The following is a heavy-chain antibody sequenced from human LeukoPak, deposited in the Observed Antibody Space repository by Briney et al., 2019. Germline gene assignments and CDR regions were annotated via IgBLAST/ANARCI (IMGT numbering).Heavy chain of an antibody. CDR1: GGSISSYY. CDR2: INHGGST. D-gene: IGHD6-13*01. V-gene: IGHV4-34*01. Sequence: SETLSLTCTVSGGSISSYYWSWIRQPPGKGLEWIGEINHGGSTNYNPSLKSRVTISVDTSKNQFSLKLSSVTAADTAVYYCARGRPGIAAAGTWYPFDYWGQGTLVTVSS. CDR3: ARGRPGIAAAGTWYPFDY. J-gene: IGHJ4*02.